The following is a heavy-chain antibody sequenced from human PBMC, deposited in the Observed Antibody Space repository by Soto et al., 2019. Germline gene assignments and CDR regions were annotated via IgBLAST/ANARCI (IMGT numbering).Heavy chain of an antibody. D-gene: IGHD4-4*01. CDR2: ISGSGGGT. Sequence: EVQVLESGGGLVQPGGPLRLSCAASEFTFSTYAMSWVRQAPGKGLEWVSGISGSGGGTYYADSVKGRFTISRDNSKNTVYLQMNSLTAEDTAVYYCAKPHRDVYSTAFFYHWGQGTLVTVSS. V-gene: IGHV3-23*01. CDR1: EFTFSTYA. CDR3: AKPHRDVYSTAFFYH. J-gene: IGHJ4*02.